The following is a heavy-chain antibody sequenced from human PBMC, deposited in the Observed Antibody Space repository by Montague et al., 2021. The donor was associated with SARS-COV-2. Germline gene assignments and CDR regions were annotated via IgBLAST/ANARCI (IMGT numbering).Heavy chain of an antibody. D-gene: IGHD2/OR15-2a*01. V-gene: IGHV3-21*04. Sequence: SLRLSCAASGFTFSSYSMNWVHQAPGKGLEWVSSISSSSSYIYYADSVKGRFTISRDNAKNSLHLQMNSLRAEDTAVYYCVSQEGSIYWGQGTLVTVSS. J-gene: IGHJ4*02. CDR2: ISSSSSYI. CDR3: VSQEGSIY. CDR1: GFTFSSYS.